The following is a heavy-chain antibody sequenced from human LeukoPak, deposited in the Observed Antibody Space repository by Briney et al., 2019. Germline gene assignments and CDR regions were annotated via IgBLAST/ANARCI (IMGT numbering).Heavy chain of an antibody. D-gene: IGHD4-17*01. CDR3: ARAGATVTKFYDY. V-gene: IGHV1-18*01. Sequence: GASVKVSCKASGYTFAIFGVIWVRQAPGQGLEWVGWIGADNENTNYAQKFQGRVTMTTDTSTSTVYMELRSLRSDDTAVYYCARAGATVTKFYDYWGQGTLVSVSS. J-gene: IGHJ4*02. CDR1: GYTFAIFG. CDR2: IGADNENT.